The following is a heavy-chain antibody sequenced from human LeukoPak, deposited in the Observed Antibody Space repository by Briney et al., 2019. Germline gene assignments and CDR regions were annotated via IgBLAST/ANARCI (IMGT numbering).Heavy chain of an antibody. Sequence: PGGSLRLSCAASGFIVSSNYMSWVRQAPGKGLEWVSVISSGGNTYYADSVKGRFTISRDNSKNTLYLQMNSLRAEDTAVYYCANLVPAAVAFDIWGQGTMVTVSS. CDR2: ISSGGNT. CDR1: GFIVSSNY. D-gene: IGHD2-2*01. CDR3: ANLVPAAVAFDI. V-gene: IGHV3-53*05. J-gene: IGHJ3*02.